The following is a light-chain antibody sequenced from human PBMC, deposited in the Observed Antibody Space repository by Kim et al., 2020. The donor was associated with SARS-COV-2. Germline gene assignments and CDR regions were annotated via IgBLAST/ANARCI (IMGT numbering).Light chain of an antibody. CDR3: LQHRSYPRT. V-gene: IGKV1-17*01. CDR2: AAS. J-gene: IGKJ1*01. CDR1: QSISTY. Sequence: DIQMTQSPPSLSASVGDRVTIVCRASQSISTYLNWYQQKPGKAPKLLIYAASNLQSGVPSRFSGSGSGTEFTLTISSLQPEDFATYYCLQHRSYPRTFGQGTKVDIK.